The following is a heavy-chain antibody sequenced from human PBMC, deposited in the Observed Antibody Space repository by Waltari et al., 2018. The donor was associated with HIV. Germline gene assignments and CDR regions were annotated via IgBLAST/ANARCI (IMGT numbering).Heavy chain of an antibody. V-gene: IGHV1-18*01. Sequence: QVQLVQSGTEVKKPGASVKVSCKTSGYTFTKYGITWVRQAPGQRPECLGWISAENENTNYAQKFQGRVSMTTDTSTTTAYLELRGLRSGDTAIYYCARGAPNYDVLTGYYSKLLDYWGQGTLVTVSS. J-gene: IGHJ4*02. CDR3: ARGAPNYDVLTGYYSKLLDY. CDR1: GYTFTKYG. CDR2: ISAENENT. D-gene: IGHD3-9*01.